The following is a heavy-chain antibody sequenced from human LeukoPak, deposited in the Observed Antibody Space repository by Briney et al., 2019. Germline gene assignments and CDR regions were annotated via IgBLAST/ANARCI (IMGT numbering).Heavy chain of an antibody. V-gene: IGHV4-59*01. CDR3: ARLRVPAAMGGGYYFDY. CDR1: GGSISSYY. CDR2: IYYSGST. Sequence: SETLSLTCTVSGGSISSYYWSWIRQPPGKGLEWIGYIYYSGSTNYNPSLKSRVTISVDTSKNQFSLKLSSVTAADTAVYYCARLRVPAAMGGGYYFDYWGQGTLVTVSS. D-gene: IGHD2-2*01. J-gene: IGHJ4*02.